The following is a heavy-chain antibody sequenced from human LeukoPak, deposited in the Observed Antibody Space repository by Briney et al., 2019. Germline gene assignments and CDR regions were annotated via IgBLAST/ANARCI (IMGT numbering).Heavy chain of an antibody. CDR2: INHCGST. V-gene: IGHV4-34*01. CDR3: ASRPGHGTTYDY. J-gene: IGHJ4*02. CDR1: GGSFSDYY. D-gene: IGHD1-1*01. Sequence: PSETLSLTCGVYGGSFSDYYWSWIRQPPGKGLEWIGEINHCGSTSYNPSLKSRVTVSVDTSKNQFSLKLSSVTAADTAVYYCASRPGHGTTYDYWGQGTLVTVSS.